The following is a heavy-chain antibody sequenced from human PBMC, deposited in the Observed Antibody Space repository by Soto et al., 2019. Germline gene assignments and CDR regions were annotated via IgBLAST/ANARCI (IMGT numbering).Heavy chain of an antibody. J-gene: IGHJ4*02. V-gene: IGHV3-30-3*01. CDR3: TRDRCSGTSCYFRY. CDR2: ISYDGSKK. Sequence: LRLSWAASGFNLSSSAMNWVRQAPGKGLEWLSVISYDGSKKYYADSVKGRFTISRDDSKNTLYLQMHSLRADDTAVYYCTRDRCSGTSCYFRYWGQGTLVTVSS. CDR1: GFNLSSSA. D-gene: IGHD2-2*01.